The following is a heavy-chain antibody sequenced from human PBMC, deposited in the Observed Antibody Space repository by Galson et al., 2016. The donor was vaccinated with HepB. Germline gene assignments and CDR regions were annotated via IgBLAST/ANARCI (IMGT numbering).Heavy chain of an antibody. CDR1: GYTFTSYA. D-gene: IGHD6-13*01. CDR2: TNNANGNT. Sequence: SVKVSCKASGYTFTSYAIHWVRQAPGQRLEWMGWTNNANGNTEYSQSFQGRVTFTRDTSASTAYMELSSLRSEDTAVYYCARRAAAGNFDYWGQGTLVTVSS. CDR3: ARRAAAGNFDY. J-gene: IGHJ4*02. V-gene: IGHV1-3*04.